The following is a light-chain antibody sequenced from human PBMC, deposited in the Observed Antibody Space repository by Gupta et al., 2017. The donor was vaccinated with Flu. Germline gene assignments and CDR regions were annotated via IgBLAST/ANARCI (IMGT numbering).Light chain of an antibody. CDR2: DDS. CDR1: NIGRKS. J-gene: IGLJ1*01. Sequence: SDVLTQPASVSVAPGQTARITCGGNNIGRKSVHWYQQKSGQAPVLVVYDDSDRPSRIPERFSGSNSGNTATLTISGVEAGDEADYYCQVWDSSSDQNYVFGTGTKVTVL. CDR3: QVWDSSSDQNYV. V-gene: IGLV3-21*02.